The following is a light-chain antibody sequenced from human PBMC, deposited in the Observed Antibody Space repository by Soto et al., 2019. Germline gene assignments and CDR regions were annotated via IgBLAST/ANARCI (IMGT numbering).Light chain of an antibody. CDR2: AAP. V-gene: IGKV1-39*01. CDR1: QSISNP. J-gene: IGKJ1*01. CDR3: QQSYSSPPT. Sequence: DTQMTQSPSSLSASVKDRVIITCRASQSISNPLNWYQQKPGKAPNLLIFAAPSLQRGVPSRFSGSRSGPDFTLTISSLQPEDFATYYCQQSYSSPPTFGQGTKVEIK.